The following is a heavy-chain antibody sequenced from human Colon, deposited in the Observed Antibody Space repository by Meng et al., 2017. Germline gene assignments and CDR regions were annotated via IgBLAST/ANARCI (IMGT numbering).Heavy chain of an antibody. CDR1: GSMTGADSYY. V-gene: IGHV4-39*07. Sequence: SETLSLTCSVSGSMTGADSYYWGWIRQSPGKGLEWIGSHYYSGKTYYNPSLKSRVTISVDASKSQFSLKLTSVTAADTAVYFCGRAPDYWGQGT. CDR2: HYYSGKT. J-gene: IGHJ4*02. CDR3: GRAPDY.